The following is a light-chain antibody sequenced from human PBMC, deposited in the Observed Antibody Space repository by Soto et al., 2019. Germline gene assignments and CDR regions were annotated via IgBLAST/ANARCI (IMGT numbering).Light chain of an antibody. J-gene: IGKJ2*01. CDR3: QQYGSSPGT. Sequence: EIVLTQSPDTLSLSPGERATLSCRASQSVSSSYLAWYQQKPGQAPRLLIYVASSRATGIPDRFSGSGSGTDFTLTISRLEPEDFAVYYCQQYGSSPGTFGQGTKLEIK. CDR1: QSVSSSY. V-gene: IGKV3-20*01. CDR2: VAS.